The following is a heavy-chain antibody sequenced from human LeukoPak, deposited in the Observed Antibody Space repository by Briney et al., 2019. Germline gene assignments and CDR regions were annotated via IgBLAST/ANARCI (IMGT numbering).Heavy chain of an antibody. V-gene: IGHV3-48*04. CDR3: ARLWGDVTIFDL. CDR2: IGTSSTTI. J-gene: IGHJ4*02. Sequence: SGGSLRLSCAASGFTFSSYTMNWVRQPPGKGLEWVSNIGTSSTTIYYADSVTGRFTVSRDNAKNALYLQTNSLRAEDTAVYYCARLWGDVTIFDLWGQGTLVTVSS. CDR1: GFTFSSYT. D-gene: IGHD3-16*01.